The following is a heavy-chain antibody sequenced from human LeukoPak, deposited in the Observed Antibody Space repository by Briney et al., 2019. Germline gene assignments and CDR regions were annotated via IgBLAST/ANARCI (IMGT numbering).Heavy chain of an antibody. CDR1: GFTFSSYA. CDR3: AKGDYYYDSSGYYYLSGAFDI. D-gene: IGHD3-22*01. J-gene: IGHJ3*02. Sequence: GGSLRLSCVASGFTFSSYAMSWVRQAPGKGLEWVSAISGSGGSTYYADSVKGRFTISRDNSKNTLYLQMNSLRAEDTAVYYCAKGDYYYDSSGYYYLSGAFDIWGQGTMVTVSS. V-gene: IGHV3-23*01. CDR2: ISGSGGST.